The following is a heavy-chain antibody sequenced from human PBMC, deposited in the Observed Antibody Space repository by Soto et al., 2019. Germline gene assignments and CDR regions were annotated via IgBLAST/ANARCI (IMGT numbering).Heavy chain of an antibody. J-gene: IGHJ4*02. CDR2: IGPSSSYT. V-gene: IGHV3-11*06. CDR3: ARVVRIMLYSDY. D-gene: IGHD2-8*01. Sequence: QVQLVESGGGLVKPGGSLRLSCAASGFTFSDYYMSWIRQAPGKGLEWVSYIGPSSSYTNYADSVKGRFTISRDNTKNSLYLQMNRLRAEDTAVYYFARVVRIMLYSDYWGQGTLVTVSS. CDR1: GFTFSDYY.